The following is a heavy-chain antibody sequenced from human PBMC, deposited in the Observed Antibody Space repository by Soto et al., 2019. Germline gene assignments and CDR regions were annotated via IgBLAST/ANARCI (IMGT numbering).Heavy chain of an antibody. Sequence: KPSETLSLTCTVSGGSISSGDYYWSWIRQPPGKGLEWIGYIYYSGSTYYNPSLKSRVTISVDTSKNQFSLKLSSVTAADTAVYYCARDQYYYDSSGSRTGPYGMDVWGQGTTVTVSS. CDR1: GGSISSGDYY. V-gene: IGHV4-30-4*01. D-gene: IGHD3-22*01. J-gene: IGHJ6*02. CDR3: ARDQYYYDSSGSRTGPYGMDV. CDR2: IYYSGST.